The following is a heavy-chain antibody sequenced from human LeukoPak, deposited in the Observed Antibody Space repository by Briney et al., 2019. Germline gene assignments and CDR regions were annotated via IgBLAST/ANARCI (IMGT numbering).Heavy chain of an antibody. Sequence: ASVKVSCKASGYTFTTYGISWVRQAPGQGLEWMGWISGYNGNTNYAQKFQGRVTMTTDTSTTTAYMDVRSLRSDDTAVYYCARGRALRITIFGRDENFDYWGQGTLVTVSS. CDR3: ARGRALRITIFGRDENFDY. V-gene: IGHV1-18*01. D-gene: IGHD3-3*01. CDR2: ISGYNGNT. CDR1: GYTFTTYG. J-gene: IGHJ4*02.